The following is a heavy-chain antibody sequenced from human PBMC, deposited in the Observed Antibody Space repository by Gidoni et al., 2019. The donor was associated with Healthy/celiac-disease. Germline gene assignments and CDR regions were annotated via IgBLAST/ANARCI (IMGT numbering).Heavy chain of an antibody. D-gene: IGHD2-2*01. CDR1: GLPLSSDA. CDR2: ISYDGSNK. V-gene: IGHV3-30-3*01. J-gene: IGHJ4*02. Sequence: QVQLVESGGGVVQPGRSLRRSCAASGLPLSSDAMHWVRQAPGKGLEWVAVISYDGSNKYYSDSVKRRFTISRDNSKNTLYLQMNSLRAEDTAVYYCARDLTEDQVYFFDYWGQGTLVTVSS. CDR3: ARDLTEDQVYFFDY.